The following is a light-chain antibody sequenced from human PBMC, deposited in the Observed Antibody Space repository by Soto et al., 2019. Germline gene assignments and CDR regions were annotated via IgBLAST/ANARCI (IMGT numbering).Light chain of an antibody. V-gene: IGKV1-39*01. CDR1: QSISSH. Sequence: DIQMTQSPSSLSASVGDRVTVTCRASQSISSHLNWYQQKPGKAPKLLIFAASSLQSGVPSRFSGSGSGTDFTLTISGLQPEAFATYYCQQSYTTPWTFGQGTQVEIK. CDR2: AAS. J-gene: IGKJ1*01. CDR3: QQSYTTPWT.